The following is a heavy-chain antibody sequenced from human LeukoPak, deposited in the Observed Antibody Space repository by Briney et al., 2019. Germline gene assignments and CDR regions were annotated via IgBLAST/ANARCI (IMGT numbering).Heavy chain of an antibody. Sequence: PGGSLRLSCATSGFTFDDYAMHWVRQAPGKGLEWVSGISWNSGKIDYADSVKGRFTISRDNAKNSLYLQMNSVRDEDMAFYYCTKGDWFDNWGQGTLVTVSS. CDR1: GFTFDDYA. CDR2: ISWNSGKI. CDR3: TKGDWFDN. J-gene: IGHJ4*02. D-gene: IGHD3/OR15-3a*01. V-gene: IGHV3-9*03.